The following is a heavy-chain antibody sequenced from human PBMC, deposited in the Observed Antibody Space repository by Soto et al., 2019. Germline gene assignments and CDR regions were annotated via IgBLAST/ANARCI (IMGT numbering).Heavy chain of an antibody. D-gene: IGHD1-26*01. V-gene: IGHV1-69*13. CDR2: IIPIFGTA. J-gene: IGHJ3*02. CDR3: ARDQGATIAFDI. CDR1: GGTFSSYA. Sequence: AASVKVSCKASGGTFSSYAISWVRQAPGQGLEWMGGIIPIFGTANYAQKFQGRVTITADESTSTAYMELSSLRSEDTAVYYCARDQGATIAFDIWGQGTMVTVSS.